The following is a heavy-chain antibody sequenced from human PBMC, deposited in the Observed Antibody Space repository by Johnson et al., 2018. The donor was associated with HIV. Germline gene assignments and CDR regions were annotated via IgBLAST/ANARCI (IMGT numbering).Heavy chain of an antibody. Sequence: QVQLVESGGGVVQPGRSLRLSCAASGFTFSTYAMHWVRQAPGKGLEWVPVISYDGSNKHYADSVKGRFTISRDNSKNTLYLQMNSLRAEDTAVYYCARGVASGSYYNAGAFDIWGQGTMVTVSS. CDR3: ARGVASGSYYNAGAFDI. D-gene: IGHD3-10*01. V-gene: IGHV3-30*04. CDR2: ISYDGSNK. J-gene: IGHJ3*02. CDR1: GFTFSTYA.